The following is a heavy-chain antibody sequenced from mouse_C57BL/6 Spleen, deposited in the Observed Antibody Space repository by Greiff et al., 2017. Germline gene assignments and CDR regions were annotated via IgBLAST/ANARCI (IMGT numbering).Heavy chain of an antibody. J-gene: IGHJ2*01. Sequence: VQLKQPGAELVKPGASVKMSCKASGYTFTSYWITWVKQRPGQGLEWIGDIYPGSGSTNYNEKFKSKATLTVDTSSSTAYMQLSSLTSEDSAVYYCARNHDGPYYFDYWGQGTTLTVSS. CDR2: IYPGSGST. CDR3: ARNHDGPYYFDY. D-gene: IGHD2-3*01. CDR1: GYTFTSYW. V-gene: IGHV1-55*01.